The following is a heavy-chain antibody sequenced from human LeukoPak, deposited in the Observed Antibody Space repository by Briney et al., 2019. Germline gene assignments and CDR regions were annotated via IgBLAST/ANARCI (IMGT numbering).Heavy chain of an antibody. J-gene: IGHJ4*02. CDR2: IWYDGSNK. D-gene: IGHD1-26*01. Sequence: PGRSLRLSCAASGFTFSSYGMHWVRQAPGKGLEWVAVIWYDGSNKYYADSVKGRFTISRDNSKNTLYLQMNSLRAEDTAVYYCARGRFIAGTTAYYFDYWGQGTLVTVSS. CDR3: ARGRFIAGTTAYYFDY. CDR1: GFTFSSYG. V-gene: IGHV3-33*01.